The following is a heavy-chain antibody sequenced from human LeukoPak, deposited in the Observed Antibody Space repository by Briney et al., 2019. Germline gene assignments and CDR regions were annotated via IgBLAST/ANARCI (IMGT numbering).Heavy chain of an antibody. CDR3: ARLVGWGWFDH. CDR1: GFMFSSYW. CDR2: IKLDGSES. V-gene: IGHV3-7*01. D-gene: IGHD6-6*01. Sequence: GGSLRLSCEASGFMFSSYWMTWVRQAPGKGLEWVASIKLDGSESRYVDSVKGRFTISRDNDKKSLYLHMNSLRAEDTGVYYCARLVGWGWFDHWGQGTLLTVSS. J-gene: IGHJ5*02.